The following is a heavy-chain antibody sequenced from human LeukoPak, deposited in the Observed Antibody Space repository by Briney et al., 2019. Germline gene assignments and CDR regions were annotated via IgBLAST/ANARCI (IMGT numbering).Heavy chain of an antibody. J-gene: IGHJ4*02. CDR3: ARDKSAAAGPTDLYYFDY. Sequence: SVKVSCKASGGTFSSYAISWVRQAPGQGLEWMGGIIPIFGTANYAQKFQGRVTSTADESTSTAYMELSSLRSEDTAVYYCARDKSAAAGPTDLYYFDYWGQGTLVTVSS. CDR2: IIPIFGTA. V-gene: IGHV1-69*13. CDR1: GGTFSSYA. D-gene: IGHD6-13*01.